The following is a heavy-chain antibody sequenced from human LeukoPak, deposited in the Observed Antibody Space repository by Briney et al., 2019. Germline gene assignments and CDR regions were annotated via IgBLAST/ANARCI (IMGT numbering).Heavy chain of an antibody. V-gene: IGHV4-59*08. CDR1: GGSISTYH. CDR3: ARHLDYYGSGSYEY. D-gene: IGHD3-10*01. J-gene: IGHJ4*02. Sequence: SETLSLTCDVSGGSISTYHWSWIRQPPGKGLEWIGYISYSGSTNYNPSLKSRVTISVDTSKSQFSLKLSSVTHADTAVYYSARHLDYYGSGSYEYWGQGTLVTVSS. CDR2: ISYSGST.